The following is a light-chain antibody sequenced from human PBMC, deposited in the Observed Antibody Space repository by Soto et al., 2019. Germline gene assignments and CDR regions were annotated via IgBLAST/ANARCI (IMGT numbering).Light chain of an antibody. V-gene: IGKV2-30*02. Sequence: DVVMTQSPLFLPVTLGQPASISCRSSQSLIHSDGNTYLSWFQQRPGQSPRRLIYEVSDRYSEVPEGFTRSRSGTVCTLKISRVEAEDVGVYYCLRGTRWPWTFGQGTEVEIK. CDR1: QSLIHSDGNTY. CDR3: LRGTRWPWT. J-gene: IGKJ1*01. CDR2: EVS.